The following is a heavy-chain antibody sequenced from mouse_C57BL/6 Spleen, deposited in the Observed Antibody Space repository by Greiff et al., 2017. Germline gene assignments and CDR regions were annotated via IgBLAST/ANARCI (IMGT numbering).Heavy chain of an antibody. J-gene: IGHJ1*03. CDR1: GYTFTSYW. CDR3: AREYYGSERYFDV. CDR2: IHPNSGST. Sequence: QVQLKQPGAELVKPGASVKLSCKASGYTFTSYWMHWVKQRPGQGLEWIGMIHPNSGSTNYNEKFKSKATMTVDKSSSTAYMQLSSLTSEDSAVYYCAREYYGSERYFDVWGTGTTVTVSS. D-gene: IGHD1-1*01. V-gene: IGHV1-64*01.